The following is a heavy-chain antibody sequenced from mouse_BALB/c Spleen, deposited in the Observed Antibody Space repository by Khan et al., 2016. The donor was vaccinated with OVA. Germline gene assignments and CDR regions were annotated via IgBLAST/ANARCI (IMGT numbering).Heavy chain of an antibody. J-gene: IGHJ4*01. CDR2: ISSGGGT. V-gene: IGHV5-6-5*01. CDR3: ARGYAMDY. Sequence: EVQRVESGGGLVKPGGSLKLSCAASGFTFSRYAMSWVRQTPEKRLEWVASISSGGGTYYLDSVKGRFTISRDDARNILYLQMSSLRSEDTAMYYCARGYAMDYWGQGTSVTVSS. CDR1: GFTFSRYA.